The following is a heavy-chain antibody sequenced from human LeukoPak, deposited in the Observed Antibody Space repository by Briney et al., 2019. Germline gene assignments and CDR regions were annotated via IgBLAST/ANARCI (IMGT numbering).Heavy chain of an antibody. V-gene: IGHV3-48*03. D-gene: IGHD3-9*01. J-gene: IGHJ4*02. CDR1: GFTFSSYE. CDR2: ISSSGSTI. Sequence: GGSLRLSCAASGFTFSSYEMNWVRQAPGKGLEWVSYISSSGSTIYYADSVKGRFTISRDNAKNSLYLQMNSLRAEDTAVYYCAKHTNFDWLLTFFDYWGQGTLVTVSS. CDR3: AKHTNFDWLLTFFDY.